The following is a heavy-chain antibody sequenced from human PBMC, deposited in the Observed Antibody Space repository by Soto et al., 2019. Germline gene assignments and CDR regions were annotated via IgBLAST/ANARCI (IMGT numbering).Heavy chain of an antibody. CDR2: IWSDGRIK. CDR1: GFTFSSYG. CDR3: VTRDYCDYQDVFDF. D-gene: IGHD4-17*01. Sequence: QVQLVESGGGVVQPGRSLRLSCAASGFTFSSYGMHWVRQAPGKGLEWVAVIWSDGRIKYYADSVKGRFTISRDNSKNALYLQMNSLTAEDTAVYYCVTRDYCDYQDVFDFWCQGTMVTVSS. V-gene: IGHV3-33*01. J-gene: IGHJ3*01.